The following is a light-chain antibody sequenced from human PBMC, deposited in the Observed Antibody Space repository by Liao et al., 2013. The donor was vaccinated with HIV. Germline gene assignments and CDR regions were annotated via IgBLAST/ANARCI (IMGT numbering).Light chain of an antibody. CDR2: QDG. Sequence: SYELTQPPSVSVSPGQTASIACSGDNLGYKSVCWYQQRPGQSPILVIYQDGKRPSGIPERFSGSNSGNTATLTISGTQAMDEADYYCQAWDSSTASVFGTGTKVTVL. CDR1: NLGYKS. J-gene: IGLJ1*01. CDR3: QAWDSSTASV. V-gene: IGLV3-1*01.